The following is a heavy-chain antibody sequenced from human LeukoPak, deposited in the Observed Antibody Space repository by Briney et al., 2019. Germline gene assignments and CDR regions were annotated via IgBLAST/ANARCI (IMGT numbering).Heavy chain of an antibody. CDR1: GDSIDSYY. D-gene: IGHD5-24*01. J-gene: IGHJ3*02. Sequence: LETLSLTYTVSGDSIDSYYWSWIRQPPGEGLQWIGYVFYSGPTNYDASLKSRVTISVDTSKNQFSLKLTSVTAADTAVYYCAVGLHSGQFAFDIWGQGTMVTVSS. CDR3: AVGLHSGQFAFDI. V-gene: IGHV4-59*08. CDR2: VFYSGPT.